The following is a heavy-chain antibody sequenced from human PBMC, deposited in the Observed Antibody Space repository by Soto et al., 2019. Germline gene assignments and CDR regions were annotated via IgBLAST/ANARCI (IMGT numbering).Heavy chain of an antibody. CDR1: GGTFSSYA. V-gene: IGHV1-69*13. J-gene: IGHJ6*02. D-gene: IGHD3-3*01. CDR2: IIPIFGTA. Sequence: SVKVSCKASGGTFSSYAISWVRQAPGQGLEWMGGIIPIFGTANYAQKFQGRVTVTADESTSTAYMELSSLRSEDTAVYYCARGGITIFGVVITPHYYYGMDVWGQGTTVTVSS. CDR3: ARGGITIFGVVITPHYYYGMDV.